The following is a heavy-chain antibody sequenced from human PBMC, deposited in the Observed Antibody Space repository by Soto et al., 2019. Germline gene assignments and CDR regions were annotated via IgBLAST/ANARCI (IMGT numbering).Heavy chain of an antibody. V-gene: IGHV3-23*01. CDR3: AKQRADFGSGSDTYYFDY. Sequence: PGGSLRLACIASGVTFSTYAMSWVRQAPGKGLEWVSGLTGSGGTTFYADSVKGRFTISRDNSNNTLYLEMNSLRAEDTAVYYCAKQRADFGSGSDTYYFDYWGQGTLVPVSS. CDR1: GVTFSTYA. D-gene: IGHD3-10*01. CDR2: LTGSGGTT. J-gene: IGHJ4*02.